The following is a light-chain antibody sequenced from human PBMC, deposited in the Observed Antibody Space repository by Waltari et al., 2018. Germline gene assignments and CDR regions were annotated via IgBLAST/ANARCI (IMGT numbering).Light chain of an antibody. CDR1: SSDVWSSYP. CDR3: CSYAGSSTSWV. J-gene: IGLJ3*02. Sequence: QSALTPTASVSGSPGQSTTISCTGSSSDVWSSYPVSRYQQHPGKAPKHMIDKGNKRPSGISNRFSGSKSGYTASLTISGLQAEDEADYYCCSYAGSSTSWVFGGGTKLTVL. V-gene: IGLV2-23*01. CDR2: KGN.